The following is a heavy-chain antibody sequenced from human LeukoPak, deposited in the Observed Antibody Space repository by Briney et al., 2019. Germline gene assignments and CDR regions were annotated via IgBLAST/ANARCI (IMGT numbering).Heavy chain of an antibody. CDR1: GGSISSGGYS. Sequence: PSETLSLTCAVSGGSISSGGYSWSWIRQPPGKGLEWIGYIYHSGSTYYNPSLKSRVTISVDRSKNQFSLKLSSVTAADTAVYYCARDRRARHRVVMGHYYYGMDVWGQGTTVTVSS. CDR3: ARDRRARHRVVMGHYYYGMDV. D-gene: IGHD3-3*01. J-gene: IGHJ6*02. CDR2: IYHSGST. V-gene: IGHV4-30-2*01.